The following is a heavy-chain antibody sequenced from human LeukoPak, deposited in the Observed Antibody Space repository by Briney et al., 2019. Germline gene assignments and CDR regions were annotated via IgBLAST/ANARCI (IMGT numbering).Heavy chain of an antibody. Sequence: GGSLRLSCLASGFAFSRFDMHWVRHPIGKGLEWVSGIDTAGDTYYPDSVKGRFTISRENVKNSIYLHMNSLRAGDTAVYFCVRADSSGWPDLDYWGQGTLVTVSS. J-gene: IGHJ4*02. CDR3: VRADSSGWPDLDY. D-gene: IGHD6-19*01. CDR2: IDTAGDT. CDR1: GFAFSRFD. V-gene: IGHV3-13*01.